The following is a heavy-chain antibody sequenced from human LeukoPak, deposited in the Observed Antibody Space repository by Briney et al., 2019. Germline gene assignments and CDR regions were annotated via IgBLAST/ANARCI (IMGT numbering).Heavy chain of an antibody. D-gene: IGHD3-10*01. CDR1: GGSISSYY. Sequence: SETLSLTCTVSGGSISSYYWSWIRQPPGKGLEWIGYIYYSGSTNYNPSLKSRVTISVDTSKNQFSLKLSSVTAADTAVYYCARDATYYYGSGSYFSWFDPWGQGTLVTVSS. V-gene: IGHV4-59*01. CDR3: ARDATYYYGSGSYFSWFDP. J-gene: IGHJ5*02. CDR2: IYYSGST.